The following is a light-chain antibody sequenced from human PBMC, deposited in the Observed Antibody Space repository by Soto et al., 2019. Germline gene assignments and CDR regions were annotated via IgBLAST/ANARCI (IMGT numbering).Light chain of an antibody. CDR3: QQYNSYPLT. V-gene: IGKV1-5*03. J-gene: IGKJ4*01. CDR2: KAS. Sequence: DIQMTQSPSTLSASVGDRVTITCRASQTIGSRLAWYQQKPGKAPDLLIYKASSLASGVPSRFSGSGSGTEFTLTISSLQPDDFAIYYCQQYNSYPLTFGGGTKVEI. CDR1: QTIGSR.